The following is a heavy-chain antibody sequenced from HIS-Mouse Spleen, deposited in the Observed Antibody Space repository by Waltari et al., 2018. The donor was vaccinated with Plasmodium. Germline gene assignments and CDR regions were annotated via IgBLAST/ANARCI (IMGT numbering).Heavy chain of an antibody. CDR2: INPNSGGT. Sequence: QVQLVQSGAEVKKPGASVKVSCKASGYTFTGYYMNWVRQAPGPGLEWMGWINPNSGGTNYEQKFQGRVTMTRDTSISTAYMELSRLRSDDTAVYYCARVLGYKAAAGTFVEYFQHWGQGTLVTVSS. CDR3: ARVLGYKAAAGTFVEYFQH. J-gene: IGHJ1*01. CDR1: GYTFTGYY. D-gene: IGHD6-13*01. V-gene: IGHV1-2*02.